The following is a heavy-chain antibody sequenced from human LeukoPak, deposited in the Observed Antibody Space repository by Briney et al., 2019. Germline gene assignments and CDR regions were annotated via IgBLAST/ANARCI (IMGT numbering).Heavy chain of an antibody. CDR2: ISAYNGNT. V-gene: IGHV1-18*04. CDR1: GYTFTSYG. CDR3: ARASYGDPARD. D-gene: IGHD3-16*01. J-gene: IGHJ4*02. Sequence: ASVKVSCKASGYTFTSYGISWVRQAAGQGLEWMGWISAYNGNTNYAQKLQGRVTMTTDTSTSTAYMELRSLRSYDTAVYYCARASYGDPARDWGQGTLVTVSS.